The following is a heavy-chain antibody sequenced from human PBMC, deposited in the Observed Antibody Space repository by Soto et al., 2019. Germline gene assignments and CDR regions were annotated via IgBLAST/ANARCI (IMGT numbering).Heavy chain of an antibody. CDR1: GCRYSSYP. Sequence: SPVKLVCKTSGCRYSSYPISCRLLDTGQGLGWMGGIIPIFGTVRYAQRFQGRVTVTADESTSTAYMELSSLRSEETAVYYCAREKVLRTFSQIWGPGSLVTSP. V-gene: IGHV1-69*13. CDR2: IIPIFGTV. CDR3: AREKVLRTFSQI. D-gene: IGHD1-1*01. J-gene: IGHJ1*01.